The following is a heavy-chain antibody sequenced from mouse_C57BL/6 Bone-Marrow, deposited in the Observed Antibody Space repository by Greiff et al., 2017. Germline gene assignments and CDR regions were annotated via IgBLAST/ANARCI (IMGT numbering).Heavy chain of an antibody. CDR3: ASPNYYGSAMDY. D-gene: IGHD1-1*01. V-gene: IGHV1-7*01. Sequence: QVQLKQSGAELAKPGASVKLSCKASGYTFTSYWMHWVKQRPGQGREWIGYSNPSSGYTKYNQKFKDKATLTADKSSSTAYRQLSSLTYEDSAVYYCASPNYYGSAMDYWGQGTSVTVSS. CDR2: SNPSSGYT. CDR1: GYTFTSYW. J-gene: IGHJ4*01.